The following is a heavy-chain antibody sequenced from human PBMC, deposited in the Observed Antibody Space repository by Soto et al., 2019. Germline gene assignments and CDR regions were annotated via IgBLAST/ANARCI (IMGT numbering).Heavy chain of an antibody. CDR3: ARAEWELLRAFDI. D-gene: IGHD1-26*01. Sequence: PSETLSLTCTVSGGSISSSSYYWGWIRQPPGKGLEWIGSIYYSGSTYYNPSLKSRVTISVDTSKNQFSLKLSSVTAADTAVYYCARAEWELLRAFDIWGQGTMVTVSS. CDR2: IYYSGST. CDR1: GGSISSSSYY. V-gene: IGHV4-39*01. J-gene: IGHJ3*02.